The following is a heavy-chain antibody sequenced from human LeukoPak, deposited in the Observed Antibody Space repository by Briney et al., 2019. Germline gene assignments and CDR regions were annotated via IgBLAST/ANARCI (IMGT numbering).Heavy chain of an antibody. CDR1: GGSISSGGHY. CDR3: AREFSY. CDR2: IYYSGRT. Sequence: SETLSLTCTVSGGSISSGGHYWSWIRQHPGKGLEWIGYIYYSGRTYYNPSLKSRVTMSIDTSKNQFSLKLSSVTAADTAVYYCAREFSYWGQGTLVTVSS. J-gene: IGHJ4*02. V-gene: IGHV4-31*03.